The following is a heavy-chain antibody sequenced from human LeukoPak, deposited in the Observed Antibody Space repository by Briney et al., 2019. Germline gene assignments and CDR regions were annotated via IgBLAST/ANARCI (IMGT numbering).Heavy chain of an antibody. V-gene: IGHV3-30*02. J-gene: IGHJ4*02. D-gene: IGHD2-8*02. CDR3: AKDGSWSCTD. CDR1: GFTFSRNA. Sequence: GASLRLSCAASGFTFSRNAIHWVRQGPGKGLEWVSYIAHHGSNKYYADSVKGRFTISRDNSKRTLYLQMNSLRADDTAVYYCAKDGSWSCTDWGQGTLVTVSS. CDR2: IAHHGSNK.